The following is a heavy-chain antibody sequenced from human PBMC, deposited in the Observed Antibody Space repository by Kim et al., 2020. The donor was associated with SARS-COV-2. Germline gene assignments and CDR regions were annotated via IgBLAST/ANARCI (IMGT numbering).Heavy chain of an antibody. V-gene: IGHV4-38-2*02. CDR1: GYSISSGYY. D-gene: IGHD5-12*01. Sequence: SETLSLTCTVSGYSISSGYYWGWIRQPPGKGLEWIGSIYHSGSTYYNPSLKSRVTISVDTSKNQFSLKLSSVTAADTAVYYCARVAATITDYWGQGTLVTVSS. J-gene: IGHJ4*02. CDR3: ARVAATITDY. CDR2: IYHSGST.